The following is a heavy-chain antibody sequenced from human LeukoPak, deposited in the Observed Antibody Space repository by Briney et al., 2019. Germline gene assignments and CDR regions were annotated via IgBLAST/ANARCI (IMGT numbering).Heavy chain of an antibody. Sequence: GGSLRLSCAASVYAFSVYWMSSVRLAPGKGLEWVANTNQDGSVKYYLDSVKGRFTISRYNAMNSLYLQMNSLRAEDTAVYYCARDPSAWGQGNLVTVSS. CDR1: VYAFSVYW. J-gene: IGHJ5*02. V-gene: IGHV3-7*01. CDR2: TNQDGSVK. CDR3: ARDPSA.